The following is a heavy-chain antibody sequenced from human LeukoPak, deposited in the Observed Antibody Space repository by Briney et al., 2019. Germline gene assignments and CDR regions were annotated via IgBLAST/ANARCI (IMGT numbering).Heavy chain of an antibody. Sequence: GGSLRLSCAASGFTFSSYGMHWVRQAPGKGLEWVAVISYDGSNKYYADSVKGRFTISRDNSKKTLYMQMNSLRAEDTAVYYCAKDYYFWIHYGMDVWGQGTTVTVSS. D-gene: IGHD3-3*01. CDR2: ISYDGSNK. J-gene: IGHJ6*02. CDR3: AKDYYFWIHYGMDV. CDR1: GFTFSSYG. V-gene: IGHV3-30*18.